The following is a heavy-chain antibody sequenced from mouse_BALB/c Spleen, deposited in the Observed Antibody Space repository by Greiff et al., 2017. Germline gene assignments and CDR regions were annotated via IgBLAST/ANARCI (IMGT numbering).Heavy chain of an antibody. D-gene: IGHD1-1*01. CDR1: GYTFTDYE. V-gene: IGHV1-15*01. J-gene: IGHJ3*01. CDR2: IDPETGGT. CDR3: TLYYGSSFPFAY. Sequence: VQLQQSGAELVRPGASVTLSCKASGYTFTDYEMHWVKQTPVHGLEWIGAIDPETGGTAYNQKFKGKATLTADKSSSTAYMELRSLTSEDSAVYYCTLYYGSSFPFAYWGQGTLVTVSA.